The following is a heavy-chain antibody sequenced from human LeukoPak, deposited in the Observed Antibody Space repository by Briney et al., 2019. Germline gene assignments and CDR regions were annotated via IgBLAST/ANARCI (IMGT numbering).Heavy chain of an antibody. Sequence: ASVKVSCKASGYTSTSYDINWVRQATGQGLEWMGWMNPNSGDTGYVQKFQGRVTMTRDTSISTAYMELSSLRSEDTAVYYCARGGFGSGSYSDYWGQGTLVTVSS. CDR3: ARGGFGSGSYSDY. CDR1: GYTSTSYD. V-gene: IGHV1-8*01. CDR2: MNPNSGDT. J-gene: IGHJ4*02. D-gene: IGHD3-10*01.